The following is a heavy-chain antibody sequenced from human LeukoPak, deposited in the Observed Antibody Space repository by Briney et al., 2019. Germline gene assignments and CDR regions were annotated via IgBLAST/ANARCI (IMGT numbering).Heavy chain of an antibody. D-gene: IGHD4-23*01. CDR2: IYYSGST. Sequence: SQTLSLTCTVSGGSISSGGYYWSWIRQHPGKGLEWIGYIYYSGSTYYNPYLKSRVTISVDTSKNQFSLKLSSVTAADTAVYYCASDDGGNSGYFQHWGQGTLVTVSS. CDR1: GGSISSGGYY. CDR3: ASDDGGNSGYFQH. J-gene: IGHJ1*01. V-gene: IGHV4-31*03.